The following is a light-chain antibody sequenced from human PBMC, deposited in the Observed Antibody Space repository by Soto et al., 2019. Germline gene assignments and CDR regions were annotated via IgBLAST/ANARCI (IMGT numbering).Light chain of an antibody. CDR3: TSYATSSPYV. V-gene: IGLV2-14*01. CDR2: EVS. Sequence: QSVLTQPASVSGSPGQSITISCTGTSSDVGGYDYVSWYQHHPGKAPKLIIFEVSDRPSGVSNRFSGSKSGNTASLTISGLQVEDEPDYYCTSYATSSPYVFGTGTKLTVL. J-gene: IGLJ1*01. CDR1: SSDVGGYDY.